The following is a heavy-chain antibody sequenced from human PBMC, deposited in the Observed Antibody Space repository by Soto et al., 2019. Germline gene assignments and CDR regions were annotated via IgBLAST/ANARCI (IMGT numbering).Heavy chain of an antibody. CDR2: IRAYNGKT. Sequence: GASVKVSCKASGYTFTSYGISWVRQAPGQGLEWMGWIRAYNGKTNYAQKVQDRVTMTTDTSTSTVYMELRSLRSDDTAVNYCAREGVLPFYYYGMDVWGHGTTFTVSS. CDR1: GYTFTSYG. CDR3: AREGVLPFYYYGMDV. D-gene: IGHD2-8*01. V-gene: IGHV1-18*01. J-gene: IGHJ6*02.